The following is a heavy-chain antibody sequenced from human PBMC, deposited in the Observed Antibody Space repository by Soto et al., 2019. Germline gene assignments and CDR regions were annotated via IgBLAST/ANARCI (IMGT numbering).Heavy chain of an antibody. Sequence: SETLSVTCTFSGCSISSYCGSWIRQPPGKGLEWIGYIYYSGSTNYNPSLKSRVTISVDTSKNQFSLKLSSVTAADTAIYYCARLHHHEISGYYPFDYWGQGSLVNVSS. D-gene: IGHD3-22*01. CDR3: ARLHHHEISGYYPFDY. CDR2: IYYSGST. V-gene: IGHV4-59*01. CDR1: GCSISSYC. J-gene: IGHJ4*02.